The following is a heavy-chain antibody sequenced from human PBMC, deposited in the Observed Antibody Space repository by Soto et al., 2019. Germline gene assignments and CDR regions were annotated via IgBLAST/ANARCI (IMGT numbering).Heavy chain of an antibody. D-gene: IGHD3-16*02. J-gene: IGHJ6*02. V-gene: IGHV4-4*07. Sequence: SETLSLTCTVSGGSISSYYWSWIRQPAGKGLEWIGRIYTSGSANYNPSLKSRVTMSVDTSKNQFSLKLSSVTAADTAVYYCARGVMITFGGVIAEEGYYYYGMDVWGQGTTVTVSS. CDR2: IYTSGSA. CDR3: ARGVMITFGGVIAEEGYYYYGMDV. CDR1: GGSISSYY.